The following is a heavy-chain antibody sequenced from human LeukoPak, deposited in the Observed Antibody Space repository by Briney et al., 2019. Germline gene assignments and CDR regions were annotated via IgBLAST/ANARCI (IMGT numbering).Heavy chain of an antibody. J-gene: IGHJ5*02. V-gene: IGHV1-2*02. Sequence: ASVRVSCKASGYTFTGYYMHWVRQAPGQGLEWMGWINPNSGGTNYAQTFQGRVTMTRDTSISTAYMELSRLRSDDTAVYYCARDLAYGSGQNWFDPWGQGTLVTVSS. CDR3: ARDLAYGSGQNWFDP. CDR2: INPNSGGT. CDR1: GYTFTGYY. D-gene: IGHD3-10*01.